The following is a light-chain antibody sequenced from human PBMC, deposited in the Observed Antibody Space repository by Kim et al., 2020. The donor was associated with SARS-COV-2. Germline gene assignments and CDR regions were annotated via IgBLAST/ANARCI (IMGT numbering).Light chain of an antibody. CDR1: QRVISN. V-gene: IGKV3-11*01. J-gene: IGKJ2*01. Sequence: LAPGEGASPSCRASQRVISNFAAYQQKPGQAPRLLIYDASNRATGIPARFSSSGSGTDFTLTISSLEPEDFAVYYCQQRSNWPPYTFGQGTKLEI. CDR3: QQRSNWPPYT. CDR2: DAS.